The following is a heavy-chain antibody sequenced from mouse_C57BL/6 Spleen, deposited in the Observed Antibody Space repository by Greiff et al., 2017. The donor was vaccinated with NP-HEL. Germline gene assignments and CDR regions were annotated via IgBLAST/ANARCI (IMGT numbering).Heavy chain of an antibody. CDR3: ARGRYGSSYGY. J-gene: IGHJ2*01. CDR2: IDPSDSET. D-gene: IGHD1-1*01. CDR1: GYTFTSYW. V-gene: IGHV1-52*01. Sequence: QVQLQQPGAELVRPGSSVKLSCKASGYTFTSYWMHWVKQRPIQGLEWIGNIDPSDSETHYNQKFKDKATLTVDKSSSTAYMQLSSLTPEDSAVYYCARGRYGSSYGYWGQGTTLTVSS.